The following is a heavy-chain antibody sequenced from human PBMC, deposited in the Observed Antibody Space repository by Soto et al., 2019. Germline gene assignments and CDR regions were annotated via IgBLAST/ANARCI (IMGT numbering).Heavy chain of an antibody. V-gene: IGHV3-64*01. D-gene: IGHD4-17*01. CDR1: GFTFSSYA. CDR2: ISSNGGST. J-gene: IGHJ5*02. CDR3: ARPLTDDYGDYGWFDP. Sequence: GGSLRLSCAASGFTFSSYAMHWVRQAPGKGLEYVSAISSNGGSTYYANSVKGRFTISRDNSKNTLYLQMGSLRAEDMAVYYCARPLTDDYGDYGWFDPWGQGTLVTVSS.